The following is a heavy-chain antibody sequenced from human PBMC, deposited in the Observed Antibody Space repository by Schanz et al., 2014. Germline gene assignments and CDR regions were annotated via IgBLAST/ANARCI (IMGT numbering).Heavy chain of an antibody. V-gene: IGHV4-4*07. CDR3: ARGRVVPAAPEFDY. Sequence: QVHLQESGPGLVKPSETLSVTCTVSGGSINNYFWTWIRQPAGKGLEWIGRIYSNGISHYNPSLESRVTMSVDTSKNKFSLNLSSVTAADTAVYYCARGRVVPAAPEFDYWGQGILVTVSS. D-gene: IGHD2-2*01. J-gene: IGHJ4*02. CDR1: GGSINNYF. CDR2: IYSNGIS.